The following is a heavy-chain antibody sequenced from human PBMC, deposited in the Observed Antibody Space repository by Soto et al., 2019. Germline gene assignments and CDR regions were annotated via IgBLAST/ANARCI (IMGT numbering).Heavy chain of an antibody. V-gene: IGHV1-18*01. Sequence: QVHLVQSGVEVKTPGASVKVSCQASGYTFFTYDISWVRQAPGQGLEWMGWISTYSGDTKYSQKLQGRVTMTTDTSTTPAYLELRSLRSDYTAGYYCARHHGPTTSENWFDPWGQGSLVTVSS. CDR2: ISTYSGDT. J-gene: IGHJ5*02. D-gene: IGHD5-12*01. CDR3: ARHHGPTTSENWFDP. CDR1: GYTFFTYD.